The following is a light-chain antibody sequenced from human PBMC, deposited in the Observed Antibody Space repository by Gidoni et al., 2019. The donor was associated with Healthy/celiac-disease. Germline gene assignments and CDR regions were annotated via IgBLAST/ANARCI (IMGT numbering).Light chain of an antibody. Sequence: EIVLTQSPATLSVYPGERATLSCRASQSVSSNLAWYPQKPGQAPRLLIHGASTRATGIPARFSGSGSGTEFTLTISSLQSEDFAVYYCQQYNNWLPLTFGGGTKVEIK. CDR1: QSVSSN. J-gene: IGKJ4*01. CDR2: GAS. V-gene: IGKV3-15*01. CDR3: QQYNNWLPLT.